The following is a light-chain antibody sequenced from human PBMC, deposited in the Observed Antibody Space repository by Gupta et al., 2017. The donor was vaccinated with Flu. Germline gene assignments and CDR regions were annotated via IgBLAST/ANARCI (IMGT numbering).Light chain of an antibody. Sequence: TLGERATITCKSSQALLYSSNNRNYLAWYQQKPGQPPKLLLYGASTRESGVPDRFSGSGSGTYFTLTISSLQAEDVAVYYCQQYYSTPWTFGQGTRVEIK. CDR1: QALLYSSNNRNY. V-gene: IGKV4-1*01. CDR2: GAS. CDR3: QQYYSTPWT. J-gene: IGKJ1*01.